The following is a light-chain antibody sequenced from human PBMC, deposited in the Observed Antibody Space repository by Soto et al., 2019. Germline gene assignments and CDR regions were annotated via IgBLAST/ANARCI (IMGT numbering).Light chain of an antibody. CDR3: AAWDDSLSGVL. Sequence: QAVVTQPPSASGTPGQRVTSSCSGSSSNIGSNYVYWYQQVPGTAPKLLIYRNNQRPSGVPDRFSGSKSGTSASLAISGLRSEDEADYYCAAWDDSLSGVLFGGGTKLTVL. J-gene: IGLJ2*01. V-gene: IGLV1-47*01. CDR2: RNN. CDR1: SSNIGSNY.